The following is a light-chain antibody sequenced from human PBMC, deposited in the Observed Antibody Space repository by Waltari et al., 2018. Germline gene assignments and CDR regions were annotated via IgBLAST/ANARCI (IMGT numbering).Light chain of an antibody. Sequence: DIVMTQSPATLSVSPGERATISCRASQSVSNNLAWYQQKPGQAPRLLIYGASTRATGIPARFSGSGSGTEFTLTISSLQSEDFAVYSCQQYYNWPPWTFGQGTKVEIK. CDR1: QSVSNN. CDR3: QQYYNWPPWT. V-gene: IGKV3-15*01. CDR2: GAS. J-gene: IGKJ1*01.